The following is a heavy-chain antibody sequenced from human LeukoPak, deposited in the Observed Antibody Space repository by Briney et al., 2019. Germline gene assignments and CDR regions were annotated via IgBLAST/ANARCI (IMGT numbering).Heavy chain of an antibody. CDR3: ARLGRGGRITIFGVVSNWFDP. J-gene: IGHJ5*02. CDR2: IYPGDSDT. CDR1: GYSFTSYW. Sequence: GESLKISCEGSGYSFTSYWIGWVRQMPGKGLEWMGIIYPGDSDTRYSPSFQGQVTISADKSISTAYLQWSSLKASDTAMYYCARLGRGGRITIFGVVSNWFDPWGQGTLVTVSS. V-gene: IGHV5-51*01. D-gene: IGHD3-3*01.